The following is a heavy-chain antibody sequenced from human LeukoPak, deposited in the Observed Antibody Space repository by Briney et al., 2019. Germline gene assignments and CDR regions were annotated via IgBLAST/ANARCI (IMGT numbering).Heavy chain of an antibody. CDR3: ARDGLGYDILTGYYAP. D-gene: IGHD3-9*01. CDR1: GFTFSSYA. Sequence: GGSLRLSCAASGFTFSSYAMRWVRQAPGKGLEWVAVISYDGSNKYYADSVKGRFTISRDNSKNTLYLQMNSLRAEDTAVYYCARDGLGYDILTGYYAPWGQGTLVTVSS. V-gene: IGHV3-30*04. J-gene: IGHJ5*02. CDR2: ISYDGSNK.